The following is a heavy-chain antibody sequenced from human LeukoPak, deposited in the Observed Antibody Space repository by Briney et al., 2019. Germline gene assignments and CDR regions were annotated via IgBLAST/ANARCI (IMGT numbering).Heavy chain of an antibody. CDR3: TTDRVDRSFDV. V-gene: IGHV1-69-2*01. J-gene: IGHJ6*04. CDR2: IDTEDGET. D-gene: IGHD3-10*01. Sequence: ASVKVSCKASGYTFSDYNIHWVQYAPGKGLEWMGRIDTEDGETIYAERFQGRVTITADTPTNTAYMELTSLRSDDTAVYYCTTDRVDRSFDVWGKGTAVSVSS. CDR1: GYTFSDYN.